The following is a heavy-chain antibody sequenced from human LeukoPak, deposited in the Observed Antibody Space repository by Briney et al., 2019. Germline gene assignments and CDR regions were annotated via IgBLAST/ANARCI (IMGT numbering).Heavy chain of an antibody. Sequence: PGGSLRLSCAASGFDLSTYEMNWVRQAPGKGLEWIADITISGYTKNYADSVKGRFTISRDNARTSLYLQMNSLRVEDTGVYYRARGDPHADPWGQGTLVTVSS. CDR3: ARGDPHADP. J-gene: IGHJ5*02. V-gene: IGHV3-48*03. CDR1: GFDLSTYE. CDR2: ITISGYTK.